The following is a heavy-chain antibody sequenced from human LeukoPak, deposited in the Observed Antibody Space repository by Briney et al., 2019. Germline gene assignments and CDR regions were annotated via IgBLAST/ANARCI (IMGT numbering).Heavy chain of an antibody. CDR1: GGTLSSYA. Sequence: SVKVSCKASGGTLSSYAIRWVRQAPGPRLEWVGRIIPIFGLANYAQQSQGRVTITADKSTSTAYMELSSLRSEDTAVYYCAICPRYCSSTSCNYGMDVWGQGTTVTVSS. CDR3: AICPRYCSSTSCNYGMDV. D-gene: IGHD2-2*01. J-gene: IGHJ6*02. CDR2: IIPIFGLA. V-gene: IGHV1-69*04.